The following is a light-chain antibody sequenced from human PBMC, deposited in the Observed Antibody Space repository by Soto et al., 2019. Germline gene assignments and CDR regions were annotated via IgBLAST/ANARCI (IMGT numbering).Light chain of an antibody. V-gene: IGLV6-57*02. Sequence: NFMLTQPQYVSESPGKTVTISCTGSSGTIVINYVQWYQQRTGSAPTTVIYEDNQRPSGVPDRFSGSIDSSSNSASLTISGLKSEDEADYYCQSYDSSNHAVFGGGTQLPSS. CDR1: SGTIVINY. CDR3: QSYDSSNHAV. J-gene: IGLJ7*01. CDR2: EDN.